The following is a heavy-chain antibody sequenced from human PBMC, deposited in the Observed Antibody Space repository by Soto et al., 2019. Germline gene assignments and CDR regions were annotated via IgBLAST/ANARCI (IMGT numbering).Heavy chain of an antibody. J-gene: IGHJ5*02. CDR1: GYIFTDYY. V-gene: IGHV1-2*02. Sequence: ASVKVSCKASGYIFTDYYMHWVRQAPGQGLEWMGWINPNSGGTDYAQNFQGRIIMTRDTSISTAYMDLSRLRSDDTAVYYCARAGGSSIWPWFDPWGQGTLVTVSS. CDR2: INPNSGGT. D-gene: IGHD6-13*01. CDR3: ARAGGSSIWPWFDP.